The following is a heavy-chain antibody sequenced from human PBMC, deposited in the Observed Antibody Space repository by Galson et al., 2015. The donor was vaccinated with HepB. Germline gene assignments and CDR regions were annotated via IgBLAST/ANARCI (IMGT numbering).Heavy chain of an antibody. CDR3: ARAEDTYYYDSSGYYSPLDY. V-gene: IGHV3-7*01. CDR2: IKQDGSEK. J-gene: IGHJ4*02. D-gene: IGHD3-22*01. Sequence: SLRLSCAASGFTFSSYWMSWVRQAPGKGLEWVANIKQDGSEKYYVDSVKGRFTISRDNAKNSLYLQMNSLRAEDTAVYYCARAEDTYYYDSSGYYSPLDYWGQGTLVTVSS. CDR1: GFTFSSYW.